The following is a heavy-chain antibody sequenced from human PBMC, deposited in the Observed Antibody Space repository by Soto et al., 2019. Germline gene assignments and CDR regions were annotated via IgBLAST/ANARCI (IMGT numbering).Heavy chain of an antibody. CDR1: GGSISSSSYY. CDR3: ASFDERSRGLERVNWFDP. CDR2: IYYSGST. D-gene: IGHD3-9*01. V-gene: IGHV4-39*01. Sequence: SETLSLTCTVSGGSISSSSYYWGWIRQPPGKGLEWIGSIYYSGSTYYNPSLKSRVTISVDTSKNQFSLKLSSVTAADTAVYYCASFDERSRGLERVNWFDPWGQGTLVTVSS. J-gene: IGHJ5*02.